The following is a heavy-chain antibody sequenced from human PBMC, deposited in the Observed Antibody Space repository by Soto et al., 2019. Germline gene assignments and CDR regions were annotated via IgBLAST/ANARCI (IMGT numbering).Heavy chain of an antibody. CDR2: IWYDGSHK. J-gene: IGHJ4*02. V-gene: IGHV3-33*01. CDR1: GFTFSSYG. Sequence: GSLRLSCAASGFTFSSYGMHWVRQAPGKGLEWVANIWYDGSHKNYVESVKGRFTISRDNSKNTLYLQMNSLRAEDTAVYYCARDGYSSSWFTFDYWGQGTLVTVSS. CDR3: ARDGYSSSWFTFDY. D-gene: IGHD6-13*01.